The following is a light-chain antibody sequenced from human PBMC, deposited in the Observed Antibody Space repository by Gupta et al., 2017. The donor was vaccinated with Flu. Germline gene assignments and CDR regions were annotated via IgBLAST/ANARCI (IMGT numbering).Light chain of an antibody. Sequence: PSCLSASVGDRVTITCLASQGIRNDLGWYQQEPGKAPKRLIYDVSSMKSGVPSRFSGSGSGTEFTLTISSLQPEDFANYYCLHHTSSPHTFGGGTKVEIK. V-gene: IGKV1-17*01. CDR1: QGIRND. CDR3: LHHTSSPHT. J-gene: IGKJ4*01. CDR2: DVS.